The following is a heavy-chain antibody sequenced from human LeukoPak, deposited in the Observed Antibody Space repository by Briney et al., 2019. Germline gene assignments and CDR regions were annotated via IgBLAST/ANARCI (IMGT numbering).Heavy chain of an antibody. J-gene: IGHJ4*02. CDR2: ISYDVGKK. CDR3: AKDDYYDTSGYRD. CDR1: GFTFSSYG. V-gene: IGHV3-30*18. D-gene: IGHD3-22*01. Sequence: PGGSVRLSCAASGFTFSSYGMHWVRQAPGKGLEWVAVISYDVGKKYYADSVKGRFTISRDNSKNTLYLQMNSLRAEDTAVYYCAKDDYYDTSGYRDWGQGTLVTVSS.